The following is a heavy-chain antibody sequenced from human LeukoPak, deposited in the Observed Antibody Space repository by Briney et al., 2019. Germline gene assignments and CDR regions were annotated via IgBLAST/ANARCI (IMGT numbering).Heavy chain of an antibody. V-gene: IGHV3-33*06. CDR2: IWYDGSNK. Sequence: GRSLRLSCAASGFSFSSHGMHWARQAPGKGLEWVAVIWYDGSNKYYADSVKGRFTISRDNSKNTLYLQMNSLRAEDTAVYYCAKDWYYCDSSGYYSFDYWGQGTLVTVSS. CDR1: GFSFSSHG. CDR3: AKDWYYCDSSGYYSFDY. D-gene: IGHD3-22*01. J-gene: IGHJ4*02.